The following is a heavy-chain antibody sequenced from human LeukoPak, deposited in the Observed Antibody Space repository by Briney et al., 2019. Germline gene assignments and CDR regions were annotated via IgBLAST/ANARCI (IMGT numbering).Heavy chain of an antibody. CDR1: GFTFSSYS. CDR3: ASGVTTIY. CDR2: ISSSSSYI. Sequence: GGSLRLSCAASGFTFSSYSMNWVRQAPGKGLEWVSSISSSSSYIYYADSVKGRFTISRDNSKNTLYLQMNSLRAEDTAVYYCASGVTTIYWGQGTLVTVSS. J-gene: IGHJ4*02. V-gene: IGHV3-21*01. D-gene: IGHD5-12*01.